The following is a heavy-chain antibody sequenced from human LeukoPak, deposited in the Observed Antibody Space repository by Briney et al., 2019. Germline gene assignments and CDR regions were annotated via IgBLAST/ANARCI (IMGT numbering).Heavy chain of an antibody. J-gene: IGHJ6*02. Sequence: SHTLSLTCTVSGGSISSSSYYWGWIRQPPGKGAEWVGGIYYSGSTYYNPSLKSRVTISVGTSKNQFSLKLSSVTAADTAVYYCARHSLDDFWSGLGYYYYGMDVWGQGTTVTVSS. D-gene: IGHD3-3*01. CDR2: IYYSGST. CDR1: GGSISSSSYY. V-gene: IGHV4-39*01. CDR3: ARHSLDDFWSGLGYYYYGMDV.